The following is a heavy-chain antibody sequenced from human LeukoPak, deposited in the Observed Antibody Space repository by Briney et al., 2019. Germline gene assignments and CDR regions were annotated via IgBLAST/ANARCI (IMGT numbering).Heavy chain of an antibody. Sequence: GGSLILSCAASGVMFPSYWMTWVRQAPGKGLEWVANIKQDGSEKYYVDSVKGRFTTSRDNAKNSMYLQMNSLRAEDTAVYYCARRHHFGFLDSWGQGTLVTVSS. D-gene: IGHD3-10*01. V-gene: IGHV3-7*04. CDR3: ARRHHFGFLDS. CDR1: GVMFPSYW. J-gene: IGHJ4*02. CDR2: IKQDGSEK.